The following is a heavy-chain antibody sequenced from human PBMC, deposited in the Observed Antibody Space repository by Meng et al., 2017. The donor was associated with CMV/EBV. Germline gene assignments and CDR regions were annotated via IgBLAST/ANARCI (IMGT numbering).Heavy chain of an antibody. J-gene: IGHJ6*02. Sequence: SVKVSCKASGGTFSSYAISWVRQAPGQGLEWMGGIIPIFGTANYAQKFQGRVTITTDESTSTAYMELSSLRSEDTAVYYCARDFVRGRSMDVWGQGTTVTVSS. CDR3: ARDFVRGRSMDV. V-gene: IGHV1-69*05. CDR2: IIPIFGTA. CDR1: GGTFSSYA. D-gene: IGHD2-8*01.